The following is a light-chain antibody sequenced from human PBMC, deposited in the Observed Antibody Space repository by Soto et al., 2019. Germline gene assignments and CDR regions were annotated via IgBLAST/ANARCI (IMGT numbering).Light chain of an antibody. V-gene: IGKV3-15*01. CDR3: QHYTNWPPIT. CDR2: GAS. J-gene: IGKJ5*01. Sequence: IVMTQSPVTLSVSPGERVSLSCRASQSIGSSLAWYQQKRGQAPRLLIYGASTRATGIPGRFSGRRSGTEFTLTISGLQSEDFAVYYCQHYTNWPPITFGQGTRLEIK. CDR1: QSIGSS.